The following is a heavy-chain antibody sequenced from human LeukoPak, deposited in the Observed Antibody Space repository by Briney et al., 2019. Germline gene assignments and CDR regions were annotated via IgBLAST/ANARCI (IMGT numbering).Heavy chain of an antibody. CDR1: GGSISSGGYY. J-gene: IGHJ6*02. V-gene: IGHV4-31*03. CDR2: ISYSGSA. D-gene: IGHD4-17*01. CDR3: ARDRGLTTTGGCGMDV. Sequence: SETLSLTCTVSGGSISSGGYYWSWTRQHPGKGLEWIGYISYSGSASYNPSLRTRLTISIDTSKNQFTLTLSSVTAADTAVYYCARDRGLTTTGGCGMDVWGQGTTVTVSS.